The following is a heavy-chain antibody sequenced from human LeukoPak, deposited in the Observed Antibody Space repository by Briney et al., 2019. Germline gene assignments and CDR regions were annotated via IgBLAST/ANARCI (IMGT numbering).Heavy chain of an antibody. CDR3: AKDLKMGATRFIGPGGAFDI. Sequence: GGSLRLSCAASGFTFSNHGMNWVRQAPGKGLEWVSGISPSGDITYYADSVKGRFTISRDNSINTLYLQMNSLRAEDTAVYYCAKDLKMGATRFIGPGGAFDIWGQGTMVTVSS. CDR1: GFTFSNHG. J-gene: IGHJ3*02. D-gene: IGHD1-26*01. CDR2: ISPSGDIT. V-gene: IGHV3-23*01.